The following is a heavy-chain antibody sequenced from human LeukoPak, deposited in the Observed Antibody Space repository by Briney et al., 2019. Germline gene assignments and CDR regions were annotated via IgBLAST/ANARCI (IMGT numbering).Heavy chain of an antibody. V-gene: IGHV3-7*01. J-gene: IGHJ4*02. Sequence: SGGSLRLSCAASGFTFSSYEMNWVRQAPGKGLEWVATIKPDGGDTYYVDSVKGRFTISRDNAKNSLYLQMNSLSAEDTAVYYCARSAPLRYFDPSYYFDYWGQGTLVTVSS. D-gene: IGHD3-9*01. CDR1: GFTFSSYE. CDR3: ARSAPLRYFDPSYYFDY. CDR2: IKPDGGDT.